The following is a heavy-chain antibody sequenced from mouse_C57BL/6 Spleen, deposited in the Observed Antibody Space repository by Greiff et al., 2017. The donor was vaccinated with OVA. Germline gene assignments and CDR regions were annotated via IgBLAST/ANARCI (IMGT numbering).Heavy chain of an antibody. Sequence: QVQLQQPGAELVKPGASVKLSCKASGYTFTSYWMHWVKQRPGRGLEWIGRIAPNSGGTKYNEKFKSKATLTVDKPSRPPYMQLSSLTSEDSAFYYCARSYYYGSSYNWYFDVWGTGTTVTVSS. D-gene: IGHD1-1*01. CDR3: ARSYYYGSSYNWYFDV. J-gene: IGHJ1*03. V-gene: IGHV1-72*01. CDR1: GYTFTSYW. CDR2: IAPNSGGT.